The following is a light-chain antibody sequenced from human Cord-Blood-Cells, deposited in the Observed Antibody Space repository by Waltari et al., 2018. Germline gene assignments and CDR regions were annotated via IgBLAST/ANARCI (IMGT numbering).Light chain of an antibody. J-gene: IGLJ2*01. CDR3: CSYAGSSTFVV. Sequence: QSALTQPASVSGSPGPSITISCTGTSSDVGSYNLVSWNQQHPGKAPKLMMYEGSKRPSGVSNRFSGAKSGNTAALTISGLQAEGEADYCCCSYAGSSTFVVFGGGTKLTVL. CDR2: EGS. CDR1: SSDVGSYNL. V-gene: IGLV2-23*03.